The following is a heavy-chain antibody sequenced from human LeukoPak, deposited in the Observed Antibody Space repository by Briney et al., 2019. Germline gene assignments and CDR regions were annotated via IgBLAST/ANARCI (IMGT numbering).Heavy chain of an antibody. D-gene: IGHD3-22*01. CDR2: IRYDGSNK. CDR1: GFTFSSYG. Sequence: GGSLRLSCAASGFTFSSYGMHWVRQAPGKGLERVAFIRYDGSNKYYADSVKGRFTISRDNSKNTLYLQMNSLRAENTAVYYCAKTWAYYYDSSGYRPIVYWGQGTLVTVSS. V-gene: IGHV3-30*02. J-gene: IGHJ4*02. CDR3: AKTWAYYYDSSGYRPIVY.